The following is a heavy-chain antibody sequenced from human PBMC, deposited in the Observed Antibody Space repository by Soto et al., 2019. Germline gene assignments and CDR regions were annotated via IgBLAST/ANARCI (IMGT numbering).Heavy chain of an antibody. V-gene: IGHV4-39*01. D-gene: IGHD3-22*01. J-gene: IGHJ4*02. CDR1: GGSISSSIYC. CDR2: ICYSGST. Sequence: SETLSLTCTVSGGSISSSIYCWVWIRQAPGKGREGIGSICYSGSTYYNPSLRSRVTISVYTSKNQFSLTLSSVTAADTAVYYCARSSPHSGYYAPCDYWGQGTLVTVSS. CDR3: ARSSPHSGYYAPCDY.